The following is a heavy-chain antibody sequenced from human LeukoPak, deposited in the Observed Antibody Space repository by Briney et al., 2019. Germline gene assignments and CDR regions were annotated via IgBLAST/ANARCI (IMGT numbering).Heavy chain of an antibody. CDR3: VKDTNNPGVAGGDY. D-gene: IGHD6-19*01. CDR2: ISSNGIST. CDR1: GFTFTIYP. J-gene: IGHJ4*02. Sequence: GRSLRLSCSASGFTFTIYPMHWVRQAPGKGLEFVSSISSNGISTYYADSVKGRFTISRDNSKNTLYLQMSSLRAEDRAVYYCVKDTNNPGVAGGDYWGQGTLVTVSS. V-gene: IGHV3-64D*06.